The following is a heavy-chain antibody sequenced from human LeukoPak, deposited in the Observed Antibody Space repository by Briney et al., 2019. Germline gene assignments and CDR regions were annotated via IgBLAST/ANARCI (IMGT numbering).Heavy chain of an antibody. CDR3: ALQEGVRWEYFQH. CDR1: GGTFSSYA. V-gene: IGHV1-69*01. CDR2: IIPIFGTA. D-gene: IGHD4-23*01. Sequence: SVKVSCKASGGTFSSYAISWVRQAPGQGLEWMGGIIPIFGTANYAQRFQGRVTITADESTSTAYMELSSLRSEDTAVYYCALQEGVRWEYFQHWGQGTLVTVSS. J-gene: IGHJ1*01.